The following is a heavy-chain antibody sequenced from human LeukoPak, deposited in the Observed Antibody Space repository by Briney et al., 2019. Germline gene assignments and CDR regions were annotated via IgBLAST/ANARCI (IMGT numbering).Heavy chain of an antibody. CDR2: IKYDGSEI. Sequence: QPGESLRLSCAASGFTLSSYWMSWVRQAPGKGLEWVANIKYDGSEIHYVDSVKGRFTISRDMAKNSVNLQMNGLRAEDTAVYYCARDIAAAGLFFDSWGQGTLVTVSS. V-gene: IGHV3-7*01. CDR3: ARDIAAAGLFFDS. D-gene: IGHD6-13*01. J-gene: IGHJ4*02. CDR1: GFTLSSYW.